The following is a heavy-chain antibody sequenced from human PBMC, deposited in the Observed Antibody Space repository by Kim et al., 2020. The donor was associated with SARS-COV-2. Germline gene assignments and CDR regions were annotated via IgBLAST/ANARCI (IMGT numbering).Heavy chain of an antibody. CDR3: AKEGQPHSWYSDL. D-gene: IGHD6-13*01. J-gene: IGHJ2*01. CDR2: ISYDGSNK. Sequence: GGSLRLSCAASGFTITSYGMHWVRQAPGKGLEWVAVISYDGSNKYYADSVKGRFTISRDTSKNTLYVEMNSLRAEDTAVYYCAKEGQPHSWYSDLWGRGT. CDR1: GFTITSYG. V-gene: IGHV3-30*18.